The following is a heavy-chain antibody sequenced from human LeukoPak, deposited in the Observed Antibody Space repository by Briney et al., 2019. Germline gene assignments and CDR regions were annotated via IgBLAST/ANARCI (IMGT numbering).Heavy chain of an antibody. CDR3: ARGLTLTTRAFDI. J-gene: IGHJ3*02. CDR1: GFTFSSYS. Sequence: GGSLRLSCAASGFTFSSYSMNWVRQAPGKGLEWVSSISSSSSYIYYADSVKGRSTISRDNAKNSLYLQMNSLRAEDTAVYYCARGLTLTTRAFDIWGQGTMVTVSS. CDR2: ISSSSSYI. D-gene: IGHD4-17*01. V-gene: IGHV3-21*01.